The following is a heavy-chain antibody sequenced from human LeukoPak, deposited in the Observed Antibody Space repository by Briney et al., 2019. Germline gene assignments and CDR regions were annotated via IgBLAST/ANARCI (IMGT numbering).Heavy chain of an antibody. J-gene: IGHJ4*02. CDR3: ARDSRWIQFDY. D-gene: IGHD5-18*01. Sequence: PGGSLRLSCTVSGFTVSSNSMSWVRQAPGKGLEWVSFIYSDNTHYSDSVKGRFTISRDNSKNTLYLQMNSLRAEDTGVYYCARDSRWIQFDYWGQGTLVTVSS. CDR2: IYSDNT. V-gene: IGHV3-53*01. CDR1: GFTVSSNS.